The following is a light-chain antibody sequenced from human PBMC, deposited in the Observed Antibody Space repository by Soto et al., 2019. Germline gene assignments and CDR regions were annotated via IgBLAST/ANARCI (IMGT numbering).Light chain of an antibody. V-gene: IGKV3-20*01. CDR1: QSVSYNC. J-gene: IGKJ3*01. Sequence: EIVLTQSPGTLSFSPGERATLTCRASQSVSYNCLAWYQQKPGQAPRLLIYGVSSRATGIPDRFSGSGSGTDFTLTISRLEPDDVAVDYCQQYGDSPFTLGPGTKVELK. CDR2: GVS. CDR3: QQYGDSPFT.